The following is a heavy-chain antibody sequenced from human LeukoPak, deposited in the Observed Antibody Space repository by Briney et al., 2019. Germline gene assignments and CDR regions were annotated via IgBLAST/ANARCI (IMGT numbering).Heavy chain of an antibody. CDR2: INHSGST. CDR3: ARRRSVLRYFDWLLSLAYMDV. V-gene: IGHV4-34*01. D-gene: IGHD3-9*01. CDR1: GGSFSGYY. J-gene: IGHJ6*03. Sequence: SETLSLTCAVYGGSFSGYYWSWIRQPPGKGLEWIGEINHSGSTNYNPSLKSRVTISVDTSKNQFSLKLSSVTAADTAVYYCARRRSVLRYFDWLLSLAYMDVWGKGTTVTISS.